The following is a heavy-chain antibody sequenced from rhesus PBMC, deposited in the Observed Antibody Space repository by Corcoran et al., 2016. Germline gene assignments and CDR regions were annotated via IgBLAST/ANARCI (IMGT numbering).Heavy chain of an antibody. CDR1: GYSFTSSC. CDR2: IDPSDSDT. V-gene: IGHV5-20*01. CDR3: AKSRDSSGWAGDY. D-gene: IGHD6-31*01. J-gene: IGHJ4*01. Sequence: EVQLVQSGAEVKRPGESLKILCKTSGYSFTSSCVSWVRQLLGTGLEWMGAIDPSDSDTRYNPSCQGQVTISADKSTITAYLQWSRLKASDTATYYCAKSRDSSGWAGDYWGQGVLVTVSS.